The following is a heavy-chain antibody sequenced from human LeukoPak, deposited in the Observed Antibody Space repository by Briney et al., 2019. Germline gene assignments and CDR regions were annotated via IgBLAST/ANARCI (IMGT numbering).Heavy chain of an antibody. CDR2: INPNSGGT. CDR1: GYTFTGYY. CDR3: ARASARLDRGSYRFDY. D-gene: IGHD1-26*01. V-gene: IGHV1-2*02. J-gene: IGHJ4*02. Sequence: GASVKVSCKASGYTFTGYYMHWVRQAPGQGLEWMGWINPNSGGTNYAQKFQGRVTMTRDTSISTAYMELSRLRSDDTAGYYCARASARLDRGSYRFDYWGQGTLVTVSS.